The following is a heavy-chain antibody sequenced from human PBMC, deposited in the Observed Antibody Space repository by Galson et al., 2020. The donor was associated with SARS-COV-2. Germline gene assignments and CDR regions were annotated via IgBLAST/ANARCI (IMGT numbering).Heavy chain of an antibody. CDR3: ARALTYYYGSGSYYNVGYFDY. D-gene: IGHD3-10*01. CDR1: GFTFSSYA. CDR2: ISYDGSNK. Sequence: TGGSLRLSCAASGFTFSSYAMHWVRQAPGKGLESVAVISYDGSNKYYADSVKGRLTISRDNSKNTLYLQMNSLRAEDTAVYYCARALTYYYGSGSYYNVGYFDYWGQGTLVTVSS. J-gene: IGHJ4*02. V-gene: IGHV3-30-3*01.